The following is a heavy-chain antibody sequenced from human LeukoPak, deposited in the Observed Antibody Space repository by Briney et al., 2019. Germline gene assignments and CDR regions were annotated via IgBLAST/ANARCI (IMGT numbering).Heavy chain of an antibody. D-gene: IGHD6-19*01. J-gene: IGHJ4*02. CDR1: GGSITITNY. V-gene: IGHV4-4*02. CDR2: VNLQGST. CDR3: ARDRNTGAVAGQLDY. Sequence: SETLSLTCGVSGGSITITNYWTWVRQPPGKGLEWIGEVNLQGSTNYNPSLKSRVTISVDTSKNQFSLKLSSVTAADTAVYYCARDRNTGAVAGQLDYWGQGTLVTVSS.